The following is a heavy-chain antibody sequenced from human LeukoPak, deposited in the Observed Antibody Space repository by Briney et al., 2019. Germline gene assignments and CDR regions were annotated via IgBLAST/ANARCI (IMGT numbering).Heavy chain of an antibody. J-gene: IGHJ6*03. CDR3: ARGSVVVAATSAGYYYYMDV. D-gene: IGHD2-15*01. CDR2: IIPIFGTA. CDR1: GSTFSSYA. Sequence: ASVKVSCKASGSTFSSYAISWVRQAPGQGLEWMGGIIPIFGTANYAQKFQGRVTITADESTSTAYMELSSLRSEDTAVYYCARGSVVVAATSAGYYYYMDVWGKGTTVTVSS. V-gene: IGHV1-69*13.